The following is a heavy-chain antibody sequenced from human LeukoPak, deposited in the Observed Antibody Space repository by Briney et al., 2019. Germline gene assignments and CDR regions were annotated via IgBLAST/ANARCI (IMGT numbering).Heavy chain of an antibody. D-gene: IGHD2-15*01. J-gene: IGHJ3*02. CDR2: IYYSGST. Sequence: PSETLSLTCTVSGGSISSYYWSWIRQPPGKGLEWIGYIYYSGSTNYNPSLKSRVTISVDTSKNQFSLKLSSVTAADTAVYYCARIHCSGGSCYPDAFDIWGQGTMVTVSS. V-gene: IGHV4-59*01. CDR1: GGSISSYY. CDR3: ARIHCSGGSCYPDAFDI.